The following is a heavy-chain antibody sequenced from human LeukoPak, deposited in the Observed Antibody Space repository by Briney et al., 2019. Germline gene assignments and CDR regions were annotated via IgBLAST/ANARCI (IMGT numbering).Heavy chain of an antibody. CDR2: IYTSGST. CDR1: GYSISSGYY. Sequence: SETLSLTCTVSGYSISSGYYWSWIRQPAGKGLEWIGRIYTSGSTNYNPSLKSRVTMSVDTSKNQFSLKLSSVTAADTAVYYCARGSAGNGDAFDIWGQGTMVTVSS. J-gene: IGHJ3*02. V-gene: IGHV4-4*07. D-gene: IGHD2-15*01. CDR3: ARGSAGNGDAFDI.